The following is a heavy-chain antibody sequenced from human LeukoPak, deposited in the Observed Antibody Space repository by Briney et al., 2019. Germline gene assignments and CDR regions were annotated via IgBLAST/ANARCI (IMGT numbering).Heavy chain of an antibody. Sequence: ASVKVSCKASGYTFTSYDINWVRQAPGQGPEWMGWMNPKSGDTATTQKFQGRVTITTDESTSTAYMELSSLRSEDTAVYYCARGPYDFWSGYRFDYWGQGTLVTVSS. CDR1: GYTFTSYD. CDR3: ARGPYDFWSGYRFDY. D-gene: IGHD3-3*01. V-gene: IGHV1-8*01. CDR2: MNPKSGDT. J-gene: IGHJ4*02.